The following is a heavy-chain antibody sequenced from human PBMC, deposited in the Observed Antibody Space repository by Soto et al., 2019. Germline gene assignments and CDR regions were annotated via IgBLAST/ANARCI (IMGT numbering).Heavy chain of an antibody. J-gene: IGHJ6*03. Sequence: ASVKVSCKASGYTFTGYYMHWVRQAPGQGLEWMGWINPNSGGTNYAQKFQGWVTMTRDTSISTAYMELSRLRSDDTAVYYCARSAPSRTFGVVTNGDEEWYYMDVWGKGTTVTVSS. CDR2: INPNSGGT. D-gene: IGHD3-3*01. CDR3: ARSAPSRTFGVVTNGDEEWYYMDV. CDR1: GYTFTGYY. V-gene: IGHV1-2*04.